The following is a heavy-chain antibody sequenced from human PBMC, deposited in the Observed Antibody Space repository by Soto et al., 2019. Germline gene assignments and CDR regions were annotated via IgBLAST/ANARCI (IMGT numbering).Heavy chain of an antibody. D-gene: IGHD2-2*01. V-gene: IGHV4-34*01. J-gene: IGHJ4*02. CDR2: INHSGST. CDR1: GGSFSGYY. CDR3: ARYHGGKTSTPTVGEGYFDY. Sequence: PSETLSLTCAVSGGSFSGYYWSWIRQPPGKGLEWIGEINHSGSTNYNPSLKSRVTISVDTSKNQFSLKLSSVTAADTAVYYCARYHGGKTSTPTVGEGYFDYWGQGTLVTVS.